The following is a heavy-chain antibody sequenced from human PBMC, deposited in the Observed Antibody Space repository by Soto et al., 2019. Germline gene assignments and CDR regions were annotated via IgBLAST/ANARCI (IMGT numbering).Heavy chain of an antibody. CDR1: GGSFSGYY. V-gene: IGHV4-34*01. CDR2: INHSGST. D-gene: IGHD5-12*01. Sequence: QVQLQQWGAGLLKPSETLSLTCAVYGGSFSGYYWSWIRQPPGKGLEWIGEINHSGSTNYNPSLKSRVTISVDTSKNQFSLKLSSVTAADTAVYYCARVGWLQFVTLPFDYWGQGTLVTVSS. J-gene: IGHJ4*02. CDR3: ARVGWLQFVTLPFDY.